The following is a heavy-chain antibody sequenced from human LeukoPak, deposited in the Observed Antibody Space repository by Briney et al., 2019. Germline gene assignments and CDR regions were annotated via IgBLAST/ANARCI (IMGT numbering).Heavy chain of an antibody. CDR1: GFTFSSYA. D-gene: IGHD1-26*01. Sequence: PGRSLRLSCAASGFTFSSYAMHWVRQAPGKGLEWVAVISYDGSNKYYADSVKGRFTISRDNSKNTLYLQMNSLRAEDTAVYYCARDTRGAWDNYFDYWGQGTLVTVSS. CDR3: ARDTRGAWDNYFDY. CDR2: ISYDGSNK. J-gene: IGHJ4*02. V-gene: IGHV3-30-3*01.